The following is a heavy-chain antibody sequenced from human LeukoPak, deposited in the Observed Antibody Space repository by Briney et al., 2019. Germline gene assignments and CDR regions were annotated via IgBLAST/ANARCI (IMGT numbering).Heavy chain of an antibody. CDR2: ISDDGSNK. CDR1: GFTFRSYA. Sequence: GGSLRLSCAVSGFTFRSYAMHWVRQAPGKGLEWVAVISDDGSNKSYADSVKGRFTISRDNSKNTLYLQMNSLRAEDTAVYYCAKEPDYGDYFDYWGQGTLVTVSS. J-gene: IGHJ4*02. CDR3: AKEPDYGDYFDY. V-gene: IGHV3-30*04. D-gene: IGHD4-17*01.